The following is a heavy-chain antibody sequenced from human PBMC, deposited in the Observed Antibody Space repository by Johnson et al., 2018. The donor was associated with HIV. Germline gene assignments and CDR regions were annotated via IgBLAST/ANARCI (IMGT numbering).Heavy chain of an antibody. Sequence: QMLLVESGGGLVQFGGSLRLSCAASGFTFSDYYMSWIRQAPWKGLEWVSYISSSGSTIYYADSVKGRFTISRDNAKNSLYLQMNSLRAEDTAVYYCARDLQGRDAFDIWGQGTMVTVSS. CDR3: ARDLQGRDAFDI. CDR1: GFTFSDYY. J-gene: IGHJ3*02. CDR2: ISSSGSTI. V-gene: IGHV3-11*04.